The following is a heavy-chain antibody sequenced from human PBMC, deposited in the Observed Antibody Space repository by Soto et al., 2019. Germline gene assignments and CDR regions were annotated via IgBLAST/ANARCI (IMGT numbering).Heavy chain of an antibody. J-gene: IGHJ6*02. CDR2: ISSSSSYT. V-gene: IGHV3-11*06. Sequence: GGSLRLSCAASGFTFSDYYMSWIRQAPGKGLEWVSYISSSSSYTNYADSVKGRFTISRDNAKNSLYLQMSSLRAEDTAVYYCAKDRSGSYYNFYGMGVWGQGTTVTVSS. CDR3: AKDRSGSYYNFYGMGV. D-gene: IGHD1-26*01. CDR1: GFTFSDYY.